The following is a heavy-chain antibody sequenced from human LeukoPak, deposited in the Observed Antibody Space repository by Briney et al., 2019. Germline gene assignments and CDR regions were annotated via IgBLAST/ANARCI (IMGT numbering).Heavy chain of an antibody. CDR3: AKKMIVVVTNEDY. J-gene: IGHJ4*02. Sequence: GGSLRLSCAASEFTFSSYAMSWVRQAPGKGLEWVSAISGSGGSTYYADSVKGRFTISRDNSKNTLYLQMNSLRAEDTAVYYCAKKMIVVVTNEDYWGQGTLVTVSS. CDR1: EFTFSSYA. V-gene: IGHV3-23*01. D-gene: IGHD3-22*01. CDR2: ISGSGGST.